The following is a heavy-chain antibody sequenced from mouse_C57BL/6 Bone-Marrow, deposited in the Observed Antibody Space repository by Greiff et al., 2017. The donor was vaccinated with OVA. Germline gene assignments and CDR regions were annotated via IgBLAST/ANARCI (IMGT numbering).Heavy chain of an antibody. V-gene: IGHV1-81*01. CDR2: IYPRSGNT. Sequence: VQLKQSGAELARPGASVKLSCKASGYTFTSYGISWVKQRTGQGLEWIGEIYPRSGNTYYNEKFKGKATLTADKSSSTAYMELRSLTSEDSAVYFCARAGSSYEFAYWGQGTLVTVSA. J-gene: IGHJ3*01. CDR3: ARAGSSYEFAY. D-gene: IGHD1-1*01. CDR1: GYTFTSYG.